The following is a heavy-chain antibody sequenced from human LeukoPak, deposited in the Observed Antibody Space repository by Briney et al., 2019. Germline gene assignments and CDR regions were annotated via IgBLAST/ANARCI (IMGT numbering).Heavy chain of an antibody. CDR1: GGSFSGYY. J-gene: IGHJ3*02. Sequence: SETLSLTCAVYGGSFSGYYWSWIRQPPGKGLEWIGEINHSGSTNYNPSLKSRVTISVDTSKNQFSLKLSSVTAADTAVYYCARDLGHGAFDIWGQGTMVTVSS. V-gene: IGHV4-34*01. CDR3: ARDLGHGAFDI. CDR2: INHSGST.